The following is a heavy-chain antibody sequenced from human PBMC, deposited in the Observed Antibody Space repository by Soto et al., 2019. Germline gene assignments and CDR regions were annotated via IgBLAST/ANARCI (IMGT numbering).Heavy chain of an antibody. CDR2: ISSSSSYI. J-gene: IGHJ6*02. CDR1: GFTFSSYS. Sequence: SLRLSCAASGFTFSSYSMNWVRQSPGNGLEWVSSISSSSSYIYYADSVKGRFTISRDNAKNSLYLQMNSLRAEDTAVYYCAREVYDFWSPGNYSYGMDVWGQGTTVTVSS. D-gene: IGHD3-3*01. CDR3: AREVYDFWSPGNYSYGMDV. V-gene: IGHV3-21*01.